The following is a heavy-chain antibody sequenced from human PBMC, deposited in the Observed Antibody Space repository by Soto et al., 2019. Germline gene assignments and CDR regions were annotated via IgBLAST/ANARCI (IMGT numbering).Heavy chain of an antibody. CDR1: GFTFSTYS. Sequence: EVQLVESGGGLVQPGGSLRLSCAASGFTFSTYSMNWVRQAPGKGLEWVSYISSGSSTIYYTDSVKGRFTISRDNAKNSLYLQMNSLRDEDTAVYYCVRYCSSTSCYAKLAAEEGYWGQGTLVTVSS. CDR2: ISSGSSTI. V-gene: IGHV3-48*02. D-gene: IGHD2-2*01. J-gene: IGHJ4*02. CDR3: VRYCSSTSCYAKLAAEEGY.